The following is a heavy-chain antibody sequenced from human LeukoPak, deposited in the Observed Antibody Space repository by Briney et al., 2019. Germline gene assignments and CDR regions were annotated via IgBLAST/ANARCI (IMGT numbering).Heavy chain of an antibody. J-gene: IGHJ3*02. D-gene: IGHD2-2*01. CDR3: ASKVLVVGAFDI. CDR2: ISDDGNNA. CDR1: GFTFSSYT. V-gene: IGHV3-30-3*01. Sequence: GGSLRLSCAASGFTFSSYTMHWVRQAPGKGLEWVAAISDDGNNAYYSDSAKGRLTISRDNSNNTLYLQMNSLRAEDTAVYYCASKVLVVGAFDIWGQGTMVTVSS.